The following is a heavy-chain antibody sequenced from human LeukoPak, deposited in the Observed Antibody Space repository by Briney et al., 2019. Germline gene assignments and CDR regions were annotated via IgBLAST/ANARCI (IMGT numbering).Heavy chain of an antibody. V-gene: IGHV4-31*03. CDR2: IYYSGST. J-gene: IGHJ4*02. D-gene: IGHD2-15*01. CDR1: GGSISSGGYY. CDR3: ARGGGGGSWYYFDY. Sequence: PSETLSLTCTVSGGSISSGGYYWSWIRQHPGKGLEWIGYIYYSGSTYYNPSLKSRVTISVDTSKNQFSLKLSSVTAADTAVYYCARGGGGGSWYYFDYWGQGTLVTVSS.